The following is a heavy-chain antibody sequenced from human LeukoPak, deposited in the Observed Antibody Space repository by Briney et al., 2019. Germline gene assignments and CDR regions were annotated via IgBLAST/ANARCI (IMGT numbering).Heavy chain of an antibody. CDR3: AKDSGSFDY. Sequence: GGSLRLSCAASGFTFSIYAMTLVRQAPGKGLEWVSAISDSGRNTYYADSVKGRFTISRDNSKNTLYLQMSSLRPGDTAVYYCAKDSGSFDYWGQGTLVTVSS. J-gene: IGHJ4*02. D-gene: IGHD1-26*01. CDR1: GFTFSIYA. V-gene: IGHV3-23*01. CDR2: ISDSGRNT.